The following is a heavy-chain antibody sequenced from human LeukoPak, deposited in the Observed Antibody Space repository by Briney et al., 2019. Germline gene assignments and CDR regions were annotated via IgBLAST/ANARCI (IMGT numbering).Heavy chain of an antibody. CDR1: GGTFSSYA. Sequence: SVKVSCKASGGTFSSYAISWVRQAPGQGLEWMGGIIPIFGTANYAQKFQGRVTITADEPTSTAYMELSSLRSEGTAVYYCGTGYCSSTSCYTMMDYWGQGTLVTVSS. D-gene: IGHD2-2*02. CDR3: GTGYCSSTSCYTMMDY. J-gene: IGHJ4*02. V-gene: IGHV1-69*13. CDR2: IIPIFGTA.